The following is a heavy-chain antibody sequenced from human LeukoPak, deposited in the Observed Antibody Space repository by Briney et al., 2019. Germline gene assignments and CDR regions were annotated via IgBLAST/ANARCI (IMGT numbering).Heavy chain of an antibody. D-gene: IGHD5-12*01. V-gene: IGHV3-23*01. CDR3: AKDRRVDIVATIEY. CDR2: ISGSGGST. CDR1: GFTFSSYA. J-gene: IGHJ4*02. Sequence: GGSLSLSCAASGFTFSSYAMSWVRQAPGKGLEWVSAISGSGGSTYYADSVKGRFTISRDNSKNTLYLQMNSLRAEDTAVYYCAKDRRVDIVATIEYWGQGTLVTVSS.